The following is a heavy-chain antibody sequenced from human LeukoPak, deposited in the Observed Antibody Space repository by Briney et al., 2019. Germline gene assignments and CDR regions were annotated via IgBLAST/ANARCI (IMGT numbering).Heavy chain of an antibody. Sequence: GGSLRLSCAASGFNFSIYAMSWVRQAPGKGLEWVSSISSSSSYIYYADSVKGRFTISRDNAKNTLYLQMNSLRAEDTAVYYCARDIRTYDFWSGYYDYFDYWGQGTLVTVSS. CDR3: ARDIRTYDFWSGYYDYFDY. CDR1: GFNFSIYA. D-gene: IGHD3-3*01. V-gene: IGHV3-21*01. J-gene: IGHJ4*02. CDR2: ISSSSSYI.